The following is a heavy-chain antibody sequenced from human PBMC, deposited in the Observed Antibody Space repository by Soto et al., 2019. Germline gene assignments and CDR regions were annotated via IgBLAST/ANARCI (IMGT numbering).Heavy chain of an antibody. J-gene: IGHJ4*02. CDR3: ARVYGPPYGGNSWFEY. V-gene: IGHV3-30-3*01. D-gene: IGHD4-17*01. CDR2: ISYDGSNK. Sequence: SLRLSCAASGFTFSSYAMHWVRQAPGKGLEWVAVISYDGSNKYYADSVKGRFTISRDNSKNTLYLQMNSLRAEDTAVYYCARVYGPPYGGNSWFEYWGQGTLVTVSS. CDR1: GFTFSSYA.